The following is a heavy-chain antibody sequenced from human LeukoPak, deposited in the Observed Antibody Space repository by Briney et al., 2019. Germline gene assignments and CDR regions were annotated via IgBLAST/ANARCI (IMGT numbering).Heavy chain of an antibody. J-gene: IGHJ3*02. V-gene: IGHV1-2*02. CDR1: GYTFTGYY. Sequence: ASVKVSCKASGYTFTGYYIHWVRQAPGQGLEWVGWINPNSGGTNYAQKFQGRVTMTRDTSISTAYMELSRLRSDDTAVYYCARVMHIVVVTAMFAFDIWGQGTMVTVSS. CDR2: INPNSGGT. CDR3: ARVMHIVVVTAMFAFDI. D-gene: IGHD2-21*02.